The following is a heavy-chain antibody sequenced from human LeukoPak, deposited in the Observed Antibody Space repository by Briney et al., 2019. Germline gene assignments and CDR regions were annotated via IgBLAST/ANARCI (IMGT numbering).Heavy chain of an antibody. D-gene: IGHD2-2*01. J-gene: IGHJ5*02. CDR1: GFTFKNFA. V-gene: IGHV3-23*01. CDR2: IRNSDDNT. CDR3: ARAPGRSGTNSYWFDP. Sequence: GGSLRLSCAASGFTFKNFAMTWVRQAPGKGLEWVSAIRNSDDNTYYADSMKGRFTISRDDSKNTLYLQMSSLRAEDTAVYYCARAPGRSGTNSYWFDPWGQGTLVSVSS.